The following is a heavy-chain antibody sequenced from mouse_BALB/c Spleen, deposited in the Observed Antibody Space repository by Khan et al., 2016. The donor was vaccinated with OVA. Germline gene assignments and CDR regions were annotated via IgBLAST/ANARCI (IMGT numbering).Heavy chain of an antibody. J-gene: IGHJ4*01. CDR3: ARGGAAFYRNDGGDMDS. D-gene: IGHD2-14*01. V-gene: IGHV9-4*02. Sequence: QIQLVQSGPELKKPGETVRISCKASGYTFTTAGMQWVQKMPGKGLKWIGWINTHSGVPKYAEDFKGRFVFSLETSASTAYLQITNLTNEDTATYFCARGGAAFYRNDGGDMDSWGQGTSGTVPS. CDR1: GYTFTTAG. CDR2: INTHSGVP.